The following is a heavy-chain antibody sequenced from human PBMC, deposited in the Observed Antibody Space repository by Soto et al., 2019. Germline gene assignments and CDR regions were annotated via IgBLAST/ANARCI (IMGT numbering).Heavy chain of an antibody. Sequence: HGESLKISCKGSGYSFTSYWIGWVRQMPGKGLEWMGIIYPGDSDTRYSPSFQGQVTISADKSISTAYLQWSSLKASDTAMYYCAVAGKDYYYGMDVWGQGTTVTVSS. CDR3: AVAGKDYYYGMDV. D-gene: IGHD6-19*01. V-gene: IGHV5-51*01. J-gene: IGHJ6*02. CDR2: IYPGDSDT. CDR1: GYSFTSYW.